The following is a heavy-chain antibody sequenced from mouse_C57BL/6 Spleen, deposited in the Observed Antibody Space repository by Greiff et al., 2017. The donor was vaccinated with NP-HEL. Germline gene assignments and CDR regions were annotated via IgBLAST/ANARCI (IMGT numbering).Heavy chain of an antibody. CDR3: GGLNFDY. Sequence: QVHVKQPGAELVKPGASVKLSCKASGYTFTSYWMPWVKQRPGQGLGWIGEIDPSDGYTNYTQKFKGKATLTVDTSSSTAYMQLSSLTSEDSAVYYCGGLNFDYWGQGTTLTVSS. D-gene: IGHD2-2*01. V-gene: IGHV1-50*01. J-gene: IGHJ2*01. CDR1: GYTFTSYW. CDR2: IDPSDGYT.